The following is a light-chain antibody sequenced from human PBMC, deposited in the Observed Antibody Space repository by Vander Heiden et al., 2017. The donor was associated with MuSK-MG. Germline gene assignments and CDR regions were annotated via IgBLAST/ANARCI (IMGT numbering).Light chain of an antibody. J-gene: IGKJ2*01. CDR1: QGSSSY. CDR3: QQEDSYPYT. CDR2: AAS. V-gene: IGKV1-8*01. Sequence: AIRMTQSPSSLPASTGDRVTITCRASQGSSSYLAWYQQKPGKAPKLLIYAASTLQSGVPSRFSGSGSGTDFTLTISCLQSEDFATYYCQQEDSYPYTFGQGTKVEIK.